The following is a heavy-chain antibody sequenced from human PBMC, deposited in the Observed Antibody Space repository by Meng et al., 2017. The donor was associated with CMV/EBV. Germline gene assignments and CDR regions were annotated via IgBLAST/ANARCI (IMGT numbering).Heavy chain of an antibody. D-gene: IGHD1-14*01. J-gene: IGHJ4*02. CDR2: IYYSGST. Sequence: QVQRLESGPGLGKTSQTLSLTCTDAAGSSRSGDYYWSWIRQPPGKGLEWIGYIYYSGSTYYNPSLKSRVTISVDTSKNQFSLKLSSVTAADTAVYYCARVTSRVAGAFDYWGQGTLVTVSS. CDR3: ARVTSRVAGAFDY. CDR1: AGSSRSGDYY. V-gene: IGHV4-30-4*08.